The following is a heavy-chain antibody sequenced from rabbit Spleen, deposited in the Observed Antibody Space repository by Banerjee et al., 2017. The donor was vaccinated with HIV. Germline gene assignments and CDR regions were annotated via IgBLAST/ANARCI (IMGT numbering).Heavy chain of an antibody. Sequence: QEQLVESGGGLVQPGGSLKLSCKASGFDFSSYGVSWVRQAPGKGLEWIGYIDPVFGITYFANWVNGRFTISSHNAQNTLFLQLNSLTAADTATYFCVRGVAARFKLWGPGTLVTVS. CDR3: VRGVAARFKL. V-gene: IGHV1S47*01. D-gene: IGHD4-1*01. J-gene: IGHJ4*01. CDR2: IDPVFGIT. CDR1: GFDFSSYG.